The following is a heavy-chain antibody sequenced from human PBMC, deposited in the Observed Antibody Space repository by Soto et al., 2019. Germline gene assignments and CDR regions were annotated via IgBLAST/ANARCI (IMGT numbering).Heavy chain of an antibody. V-gene: IGHV3-11*06. Sequence: GGSLRLSXVASGFIFGDYYMNWIRQSPGKGLEWLSYISSSGSDAKSADSLKGRFSISRDNAKNSVYLQMNRLSAEDTAVYYCVRVRGFFEWLDWGHGTLVTVSS. J-gene: IGHJ1*01. CDR2: ISSSGSDA. D-gene: IGHD3-3*01. CDR3: VRVRGFFEWLD. CDR1: GFIFGDYY.